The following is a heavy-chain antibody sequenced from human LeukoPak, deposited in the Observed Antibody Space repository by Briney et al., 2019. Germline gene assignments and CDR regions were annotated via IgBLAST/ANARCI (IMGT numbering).Heavy chain of an antibody. Sequence: PSETLSLTCTVSGGSISSYYWSWIRQPPGKGLEWIGYIYYSGSTNYNPSPKSRVTISVDTSKNQFSLKLSSVTAADTAVYYCARTHRHRHSSSPDWGQGTLVTVSS. V-gene: IGHV4-59*08. D-gene: IGHD6-6*01. J-gene: IGHJ4*02. CDR1: GGSISSYY. CDR3: ARTHRHRHSSSPD. CDR2: IYYSGST.